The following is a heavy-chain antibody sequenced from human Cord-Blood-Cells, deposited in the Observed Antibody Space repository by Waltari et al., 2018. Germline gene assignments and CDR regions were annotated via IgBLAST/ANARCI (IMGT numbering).Heavy chain of an antibody. Sequence: QVQLVQSGAEVKKPGSSVKVSCKASGGTFSSYAISWVRQAPGQGLEWMGRIIPILGIANYAQKFHGRVTITADKSTSTAYMELSSLRSEDTAVYYCASNYYGSGSYFDYWGQGTLVTVSS. CDR3: ASNYYGSGSYFDY. CDR1: GGTFSSYA. J-gene: IGHJ4*02. CDR2: IIPILGIA. V-gene: IGHV1-69*09. D-gene: IGHD3-10*01.